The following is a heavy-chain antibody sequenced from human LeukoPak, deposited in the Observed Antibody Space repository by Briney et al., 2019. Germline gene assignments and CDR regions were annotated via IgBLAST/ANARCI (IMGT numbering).Heavy chain of an antibody. CDR3: ARHSTVIAAAVWTY. CDR2: IKEDGSEK. CDR1: GVTFSSYW. Sequence: PGGSLRLSCAASGVTFSSYWMSWVRQAPGKGLEWVANIKEDGSEKYYVDSVKGRFTISRDNAKNSLYLQMNSLRAEDTAVYYCARHSTVIAAAVWTYWGQGTLVTVSS. V-gene: IGHV3-7*01. J-gene: IGHJ4*02. D-gene: IGHD6-13*01.